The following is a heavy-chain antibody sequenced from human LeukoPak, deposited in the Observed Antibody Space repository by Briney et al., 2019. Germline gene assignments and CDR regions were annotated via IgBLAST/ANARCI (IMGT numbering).Heavy chain of an antibody. Sequence: SETLSLTCTVSGGSISSSSSYWGWIRQPPGKGLEWIGSIYYSGSTYYNPSLKSRVTISVDTSKNQFSLKLNSVTAADTAIYYCARASGYYYGDLDYWGQGTLVTVSS. J-gene: IGHJ4*02. CDR2: IYYSGST. CDR3: ARASGYYYGDLDY. V-gene: IGHV4-39*07. D-gene: IGHD3-22*01. CDR1: GGSISSSSSY.